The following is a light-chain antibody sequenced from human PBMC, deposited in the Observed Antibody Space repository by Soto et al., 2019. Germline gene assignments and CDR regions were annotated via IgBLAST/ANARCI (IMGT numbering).Light chain of an antibody. Sequence: DIQMTQSPSSLSASVGDRVTITCRASQSVSSYLNWYQQKSGKAPKLLIYAASSSQSGVPSRFSGSGSGTDFTLTISSLQPEDFSTYGGHRGLSSSPSRFG. CDR2: AAS. CDR1: QSVSSY. V-gene: IGKV1-39*01. CDR3: HRGLSSSPSR. J-gene: IGKJ1*01.